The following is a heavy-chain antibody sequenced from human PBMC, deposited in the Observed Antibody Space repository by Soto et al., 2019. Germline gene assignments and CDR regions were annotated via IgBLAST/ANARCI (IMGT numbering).Heavy chain of an antibody. J-gene: IGHJ6*02. V-gene: IGHV3-21*01. D-gene: IGHD3-10*01. CDR1: GFTFSSYS. CDR2: ISSSSSYI. Sequence: GGSLRLSCAASGFTFSSYSMNWVRQAPGKGLEWVSSISSSSSYIYYADSVKGRFTISRDNAKNSLYLQMNSLRAEDTAVYYCARGHVLLWFGELLDQYGMDVWGQGTTVTVSS. CDR3: ARGHVLLWFGELLDQYGMDV.